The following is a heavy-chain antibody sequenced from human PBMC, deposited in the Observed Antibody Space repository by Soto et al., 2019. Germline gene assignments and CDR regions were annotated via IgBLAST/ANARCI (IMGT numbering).Heavy chain of an antibody. CDR3: VRHRPFARSWYALDY. Sequence: GASLKISCKVSGYTFIRYWIGWVRQMPGKGLEWMGIIYPSDSDTAYSPSFQGQVRISADKSINTAYLQWGSLKASDTAIYYCVRHRPFARSWYALDYWGQGTLVTVSS. J-gene: IGHJ4*02. CDR2: IYPSDSDT. V-gene: IGHV5-51*01. CDR1: GYTFIRYW. D-gene: IGHD6-13*01.